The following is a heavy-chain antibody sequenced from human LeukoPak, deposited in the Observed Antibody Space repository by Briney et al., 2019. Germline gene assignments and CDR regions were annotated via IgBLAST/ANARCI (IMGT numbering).Heavy chain of an antibody. D-gene: IGHD6-19*01. CDR2: IYHSGST. CDR1: GYSISSGYY. J-gene: IGHJ4*02. CDR3: AREGKLTGYSGGLGFNY. V-gene: IGHV4-38-2*02. Sequence: SEALSLTCTVSGYSISSGYYWGWIRQPPGKGLEWIGSIYHSGSTYYNPSLKRRVTISVDTSKNQFSLKLSSVTAADTAVYYCAREGKLTGYSGGLGFNYWGQGNLVTVSS.